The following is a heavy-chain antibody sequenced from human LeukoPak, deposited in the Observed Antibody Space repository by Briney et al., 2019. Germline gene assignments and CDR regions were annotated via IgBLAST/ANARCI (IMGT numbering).Heavy chain of an antibody. J-gene: IGHJ6*02. Sequence: GGSLRLSCAASGFTFSSYGMHWVRQAPGKGLEWVAVIWYDGSNKYYADSVKGRFTISRDNSKNTLYLQMNSLRAEDTAVYYCARGGVYGDYYYYGMDVWGQGTTVTVSS. V-gene: IGHV3-33*01. CDR2: IWYDGSNK. CDR1: GFTFSSYG. CDR3: ARGGVYGDYYYYGMDV. D-gene: IGHD4-17*01.